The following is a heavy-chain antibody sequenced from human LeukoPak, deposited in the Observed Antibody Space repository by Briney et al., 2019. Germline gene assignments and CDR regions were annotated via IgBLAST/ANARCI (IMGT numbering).Heavy chain of an antibody. CDR3: ARVYSSGWDRYYFDY. D-gene: IGHD6-19*01. J-gene: IGHJ4*02. Sequence: GGSLRLSCAASGFTASSNYMSWVRQAPGKGLEWVSVIYSGGSTYYADSVKGRFTISRDNSKNTLYLQMNSLRAEDTAVYYCARVYSSGWDRYYFDYWGQGTLVTVSS. V-gene: IGHV3-66*01. CDR2: IYSGGST. CDR1: GFTASSNY.